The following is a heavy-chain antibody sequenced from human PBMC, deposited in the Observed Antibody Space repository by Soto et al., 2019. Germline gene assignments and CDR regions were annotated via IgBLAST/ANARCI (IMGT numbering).Heavy chain of an antibody. V-gene: IGHV1-18*04. J-gene: IGHJ6*02. CDR3: ARDCEYSSGSYYYYGMDV. CDR1: GYSFTSCG. D-gene: IGHD6-19*01. Sequence: AASVKVSCKASGYSFTSCGISWVRQAPGQGLEWMGWISAYNGNTNYAQKLQGRVTMTTDTSTSTAYMELRSLRSDDTAVYYCARDCEYSSGSYYYYGMDVWGQGTTVTVSS. CDR2: ISAYNGNT.